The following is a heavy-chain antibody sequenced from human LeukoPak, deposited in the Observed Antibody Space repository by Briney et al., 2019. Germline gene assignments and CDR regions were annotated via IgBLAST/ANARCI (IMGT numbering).Heavy chain of an antibody. CDR1: GGSISSYY. V-gene: IGHV4-59*01. J-gene: IGHJ4*02. CDR2: IYYSGST. Sequence: SETLSLTCTVSGGSISSYYWSWIRQPPGKGLEWIGYIYYSGSTNYNPSLKSRVTISVDTSKNQFSLRLSSVTAADTAVYYCARGDRTIFGVISFDFWGQGTLVTVSS. CDR3: ARGDRTIFGVISFDF. D-gene: IGHD3-3*01.